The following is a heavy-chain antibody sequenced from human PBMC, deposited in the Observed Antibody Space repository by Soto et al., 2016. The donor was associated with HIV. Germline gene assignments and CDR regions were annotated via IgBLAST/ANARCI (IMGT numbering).Heavy chain of an antibody. CDR1: GYTLTSYY. V-gene: IGHV1-46*03. CDR2: INPSVGST. CDR3: AIRDPIPAAAPEYFHH. D-gene: IGHD6-13*01. Sequence: QVQLVQSGAEVKKPGASVKVSCKASGYTLTSYYMHWVRQAPGQGLEWMGIINPSVGSTNYAQKFQGRVTVTRDTSTSTVYMELSSLRSEDTAVYYCAIRDPIPAAAPEYFHHWGQGTLVTVSS. J-gene: IGHJ1*01.